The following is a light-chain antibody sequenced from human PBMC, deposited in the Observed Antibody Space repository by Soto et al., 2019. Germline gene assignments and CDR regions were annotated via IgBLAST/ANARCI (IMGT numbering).Light chain of an antibody. CDR3: NSYVGSNNYV. Sequence: QSVLTQPRSVSGSPGQSVTISCTGTSSDVGVYNYVSWYQHHPGKAPKLIIYEVTKRPSGVPDRFSGSKSGNTASLTVSGLQADDEADYYCNSYVGSNNYVFGTGTKVTVL. J-gene: IGLJ1*01. V-gene: IGLV2-8*01. CDR1: SSDVGVYNY. CDR2: EVT.